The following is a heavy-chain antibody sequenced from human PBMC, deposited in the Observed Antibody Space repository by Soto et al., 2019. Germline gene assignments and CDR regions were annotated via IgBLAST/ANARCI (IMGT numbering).Heavy chain of an antibody. Sequence: SETLSLTCAVYGGSFSGYYWSWIRQPPGKGLEWIGEINHSGSTNYNPSLKSRVTISVDTSKNQFSLKLSSVTAADTAVYYCARVIAVAGVYYYVMDVWGQGTTVTVSS. CDR3: ARVIAVAGVYYYVMDV. J-gene: IGHJ6*02. V-gene: IGHV4-34*01. CDR2: INHSGST. CDR1: GGSFSGYY. D-gene: IGHD6-19*01.